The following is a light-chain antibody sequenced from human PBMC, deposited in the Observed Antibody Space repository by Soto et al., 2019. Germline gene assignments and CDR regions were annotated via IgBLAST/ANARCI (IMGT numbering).Light chain of an antibody. J-gene: IGKJ4*01. V-gene: IGKV1-9*01. CDR1: QGINSC. Sequence: IQLTRSPSSLSASVGDSVTITCLASQGINSCLAWYQQKPGKAPKLLIYEASTLQSGVPSRFSGSGSGKDFTLTISSLQPEDFATYYCQQLESYPSTFGGGTKVDIK. CDR2: EAS. CDR3: QQLESYPST.